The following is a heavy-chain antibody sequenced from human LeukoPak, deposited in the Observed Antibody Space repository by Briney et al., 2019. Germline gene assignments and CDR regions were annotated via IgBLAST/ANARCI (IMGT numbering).Heavy chain of an antibody. CDR1: GFTFSSNG. CDR3: EGYYDSSGYEVDY. Sequence: GGSLRLSCAASGFTFSSNGMNWVRQAPGKGLEWVSYISSSGSTIYYADSVKGRFTISRDNAKNSLYLQMNSLRAEDTAVYYCEGYYDSSGYEVDYWGQGTLVTVSS. V-gene: IGHV3-48*04. J-gene: IGHJ4*02. CDR2: ISSSGSTI. D-gene: IGHD3-22*01.